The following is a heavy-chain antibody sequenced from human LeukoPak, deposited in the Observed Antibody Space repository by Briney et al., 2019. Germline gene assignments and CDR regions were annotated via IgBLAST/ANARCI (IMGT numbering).Heavy chain of an antibody. J-gene: IGHJ3*02. D-gene: IGHD3-16*01. CDR2: IWYDGSNK. V-gene: IGHV3-33*01. Sequence: GGSLRLSCAASGVTFSSYGMHWVRQAPGKGLEWVAVIWYDGSNKYYADSVKGRFTIARDNSKNTLYLQMNSPSAEDTAVYYGARGGSRDAFDIWGQGTMVTVSS. CDR1: GVTFSSYG. CDR3: ARGGSRDAFDI.